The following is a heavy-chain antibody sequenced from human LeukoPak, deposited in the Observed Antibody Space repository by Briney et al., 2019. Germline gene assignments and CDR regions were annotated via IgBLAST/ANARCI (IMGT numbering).Heavy chain of an antibody. D-gene: IGHD3-3*01. J-gene: IGHJ4*02. CDR2: ISGSGSST. CDR3: AKDGGVVIPTYYFDY. V-gene: IGHV3-23*01. CDR1: GFTFSSYA. Sequence: GGSLRLSRAASGFTFSSYAMSWVRQAPGKGLEWVSAISGSGSSTYYADSVKGRFTISRDNSKNTLYLQMNSLRAEDTAVYYCAKDGGVVIPTYYFDYWGQGTLVTVSS.